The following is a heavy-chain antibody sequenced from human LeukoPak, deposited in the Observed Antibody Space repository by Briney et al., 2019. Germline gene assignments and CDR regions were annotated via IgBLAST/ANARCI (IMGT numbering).Heavy chain of an antibody. Sequence: PGESLKISCKGSGYSFTSYWIGWVRQMPGKGLEWMGIIYPVDSDTRYSPSFQGQVTISADKSISTAYLQWSSLKASDTAMYYCARLEGKWFGELFYYYWGQGTLVTVSS. D-gene: IGHD3-10*01. V-gene: IGHV5-51*01. J-gene: IGHJ4*02. CDR1: GYSFTSYW. CDR3: ARLEGKWFGELFYYY. CDR2: IYPVDSDT.